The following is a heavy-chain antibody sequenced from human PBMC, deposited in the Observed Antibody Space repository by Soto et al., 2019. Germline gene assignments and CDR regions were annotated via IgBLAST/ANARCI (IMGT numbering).Heavy chain of an antibody. J-gene: IGHJ4*02. CDR2: IYYSGST. Sequence: SETLSLTCTVSGGSISSSSYYWGWIRQPPGKGLEWIGSIYYSGSTYYNPSLKSRVTISVDTSKNQFSLKLSSVTAADTAVYYCARLVLEQPVFDYWGQGTLVTVSS. V-gene: IGHV4-39*01. CDR1: GGSISSSSYY. D-gene: IGHD6-6*01. CDR3: ARLVLEQPVFDY.